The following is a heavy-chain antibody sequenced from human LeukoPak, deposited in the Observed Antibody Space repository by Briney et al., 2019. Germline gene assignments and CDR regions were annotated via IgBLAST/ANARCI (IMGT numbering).Heavy chain of an antibody. CDR1: GFTFSGYW. V-gene: IGHV3-74*01. J-gene: IGHJ4*02. CDR3: ARDLVFMVRGVIDY. Sequence: PGGSLRLSCAASGFTFSGYWMHWVRQAPGKGLVWVSRINGDGSSTNYADSVKGRFTIFRDNAKNTLYLQINSLRAEDTAVYYCARDLVFMVRGVIDYWGQGTLVTVSS. D-gene: IGHD3-10*01. CDR2: INGDGSST.